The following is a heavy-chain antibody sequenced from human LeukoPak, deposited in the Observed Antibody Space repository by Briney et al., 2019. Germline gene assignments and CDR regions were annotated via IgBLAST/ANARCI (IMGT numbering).Heavy chain of an antibody. Sequence: PGGSLRLSCAASGFILSSHGMSWVRQAPGNRLEWVSTVTSRGGTDYADSVKGRFIISRDNSKNTLLLQMNSLRAEDTAVYYCATTRPYGTTWAGAFEDWGQGTPVTVSS. J-gene: IGHJ4*01. CDR3: ATTRPYGTTWAGAFED. V-gene: IGHV3-23*01. D-gene: IGHD6-19*01. CDR2: VTSRGGT. CDR1: GFILSSHG.